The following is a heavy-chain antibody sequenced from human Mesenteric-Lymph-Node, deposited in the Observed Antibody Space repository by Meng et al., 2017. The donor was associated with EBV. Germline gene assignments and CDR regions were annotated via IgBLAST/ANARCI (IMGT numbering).Heavy chain of an antibody. V-gene: IGHV3-11*01. D-gene: IGHD3-16*01. CDR2: ISSGGSII. CDR1: GFTFSDYY. Sequence: VALVESGGGLVKPGGSLGLSCAASGFTFSDYYMSWIRQAPGKGLEWVSYISSGGSIIYYADSVKGRFTISRDNAKNSLYLQMNSLRAEDTAVYYCARIARGDYREYYFDYWGQGTLVTVSS. J-gene: IGHJ4*02. CDR3: ARIARGDYREYYFDY.